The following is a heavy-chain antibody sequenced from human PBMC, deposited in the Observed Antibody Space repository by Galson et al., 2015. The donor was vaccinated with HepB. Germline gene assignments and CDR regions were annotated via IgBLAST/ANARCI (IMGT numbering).Heavy chain of an antibody. V-gene: IGHV3-9*01. D-gene: IGHD2-2*01. CDR3: AREYCSSTSCRANWFDP. CDR2: ISWNSGSI. J-gene: IGHJ5*02. Sequence: SLRLSCAASGFTFDDYAMHWVRQAPGKGLEWVSGISWNSGSIGYADSVKGRFTISRDNAKNSLYLQMNSLRDEDTAVYYCAREYCSSTSCRANWFDPWGQGTLVTVSS. CDR1: GFTFDDYA.